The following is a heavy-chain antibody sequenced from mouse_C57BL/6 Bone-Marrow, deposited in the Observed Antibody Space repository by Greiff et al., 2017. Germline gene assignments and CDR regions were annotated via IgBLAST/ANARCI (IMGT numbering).Heavy chain of an antibody. CDR1: GYSITSGYY. V-gene: IGHV3-6*01. CDR3: ARDAMDY. Sequence: EVQLVESGPGLVKPSQSLSLTCSVTGYSITSGYYWNWIRQFPGNKLEWMGYISYDGSNNYNPSFKNRISITRDTSKNQFFLKLNSVTTEDTATYYCARDAMDYWGQGTSVTVSS. CDR2: ISYDGSN. J-gene: IGHJ4*01.